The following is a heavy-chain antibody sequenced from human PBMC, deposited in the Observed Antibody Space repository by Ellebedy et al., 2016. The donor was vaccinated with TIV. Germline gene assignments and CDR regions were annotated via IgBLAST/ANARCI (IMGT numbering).Heavy chain of an antibody. D-gene: IGHD1-1*01. CDR2: LYYSGTT. CDR3: ARVLRAGRSGDYFDY. CDR1: GGSISSSSFY. J-gene: IGHJ4*02. Sequence: MPGGSLRLSCSVSGGSISSSSFYWGWIRQPPGKGLEWIGNLYYSGTTFYSPSLKSRVTISVDTSKNQFSLNLSSVTAADTAVYYCARVLRAGRSGDYFDYWGQGTLVTVSS. V-gene: IGHV4-39*07.